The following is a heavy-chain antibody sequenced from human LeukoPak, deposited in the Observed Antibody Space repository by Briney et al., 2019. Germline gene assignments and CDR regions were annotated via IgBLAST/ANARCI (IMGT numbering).Heavy chain of an antibody. V-gene: IGHV4-59*01. Sequence: SETLSLTCTVSGGSISSYYWSWIRQPPGKGLEWIGYISYSGSTYYNPSLKSRVTISVDTSKNQFSLKLSSVTAADTAVYYCARAPYGSGSYIDWGQGTLVTVSS. CDR3: ARAPYGSGSYID. CDR2: ISYSGST. CDR1: GGSISSYY. D-gene: IGHD3-10*01. J-gene: IGHJ4*02.